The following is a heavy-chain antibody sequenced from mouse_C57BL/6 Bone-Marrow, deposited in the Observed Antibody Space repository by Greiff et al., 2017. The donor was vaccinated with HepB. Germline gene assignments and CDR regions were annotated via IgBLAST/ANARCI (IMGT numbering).Heavy chain of an antibody. CDR3: ARRYYGSSLAWFAY. CDR1: GYAFTNYL. V-gene: IGHV1-54*01. D-gene: IGHD1-1*01. J-gene: IGHJ3*01. CDR2: INPGSGGT. Sequence: VQLQQSGAELVRPGTSVKVSCKASGYAFTNYLIEWVKQRPGQGLEWIGVINPGSGGTNYNEKFKGKATLTADKSSSTAYMQLSSLTSEDSAVYFGARRYYGSSLAWFAYWGQGTLVTVSA.